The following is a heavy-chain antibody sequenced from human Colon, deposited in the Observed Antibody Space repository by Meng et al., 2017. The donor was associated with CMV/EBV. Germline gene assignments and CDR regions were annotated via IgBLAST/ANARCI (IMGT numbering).Heavy chain of an antibody. CDR3: VRTPAATTGWFDP. CDR2: ISGGSNTI. CDR1: KFTFSDYF. V-gene: IGHV3-11*01. D-gene: IGHD1-26*01. Sequence: GESLKISCTASKFTFSDYFMAWLRQAPGKGLEWISYISGGSNTIYYADSVKGRFTISRDNPRNSLFLQMNSLSADDTAVYYCVRTPAATTGWFDPWGQGTLVTVSS. J-gene: IGHJ5*02.